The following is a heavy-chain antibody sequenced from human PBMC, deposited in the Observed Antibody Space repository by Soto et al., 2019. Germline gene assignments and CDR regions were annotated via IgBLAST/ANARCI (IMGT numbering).Heavy chain of an antibody. Sequence: PSETLSLTCTVSGGSISSSSYYWGWIRQPPGKGLEWIGSIYYSGSTNYNPSLKSRVTISVDTSKNQFSLKLSSVTAADTAVYYCARVKSRRGLLWFGEPFYYYYYMDVWGKGTTVTVSS. V-gene: IGHV4-39*07. D-gene: IGHD3-10*01. CDR2: IYYSGST. J-gene: IGHJ6*03. CDR3: ARVKSRRGLLWFGEPFYYYYYMDV. CDR1: GGSISSSSYY.